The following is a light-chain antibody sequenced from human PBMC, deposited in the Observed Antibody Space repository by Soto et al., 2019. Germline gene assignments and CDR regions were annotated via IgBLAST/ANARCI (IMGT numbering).Light chain of an antibody. CDR3: QQLNSYPFIT. CDR2: AAS. V-gene: IGKV1-9*01. CDR1: QGINNY. J-gene: IGKJ5*01. Sequence: IQLTQSASFLTACVGDRVTITCRASQGINNYLAWYQQKPGKAPKLLIYAASTLQSGVPPRFSGSGSGTEFTLTVSSLQPEDFATYYCQQLNSYPFITFDQGTRLEIK.